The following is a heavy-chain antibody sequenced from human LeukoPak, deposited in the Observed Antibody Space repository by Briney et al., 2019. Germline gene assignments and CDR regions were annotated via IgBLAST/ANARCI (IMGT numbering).Heavy chain of an antibody. J-gene: IGHJ3*02. D-gene: IGHD5-12*01. Sequence: PGGSLRLSCAASGFTFSSYSMNWVRQPPGKGLEWIGEINHSGSTNYNPSLKSRVTISVDTSKNQFSLKLSSVTAADTAVYYCARGGRWLDAFDIWGQGTMVTVSS. CDR3: ARGGRWLDAFDI. V-gene: IGHV4-34*01. CDR2: INHSGST. CDR1: GFTFSSYS.